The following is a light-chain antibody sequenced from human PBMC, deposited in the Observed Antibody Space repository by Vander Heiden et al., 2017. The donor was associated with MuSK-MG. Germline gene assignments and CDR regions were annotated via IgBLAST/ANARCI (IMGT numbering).Light chain of an antibody. CDR3: LLSYSGARV. V-gene: IGLV7-46*01. CDR1: TGSVTSGHS. Sequence: QAVVTQEPSLTVSPGGTVTLTCGSSTGSVTSGHSPYWFQQKPGQAPRTLIYDTTNKHSWTPARFSGSLLGGKAALTLSGAQPEDEADYYCLLSYSGARVFGGGTKLTGL. J-gene: IGLJ2*01. CDR2: DTT.